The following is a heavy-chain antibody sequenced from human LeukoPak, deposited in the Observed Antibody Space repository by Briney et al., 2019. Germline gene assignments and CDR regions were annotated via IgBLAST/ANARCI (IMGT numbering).Heavy chain of an antibody. V-gene: IGHV3-15*01. Sequence: GGSLRLSCAASGFTFSDYYMSWVRQAPGKGLEWIGRLKSRGGGETADYSAPVKGRFTVSRDDSQNTLYLQMDSLKIEDTAVHLCTWELDYSFGRRLEHWGQGTLVTVAS. D-gene: IGHD1-1*01. CDR3: TWELDYSFGRRLEH. J-gene: IGHJ5*02. CDR1: GFTFSDYY. CDR2: LKSRGGGETA.